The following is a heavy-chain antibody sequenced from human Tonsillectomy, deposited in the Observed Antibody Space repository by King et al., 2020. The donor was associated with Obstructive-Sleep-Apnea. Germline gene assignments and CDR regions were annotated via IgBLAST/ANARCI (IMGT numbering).Heavy chain of an antibody. D-gene: IGHD3-9*01. CDR1: TFMFSNYW. V-gene: IGHV3-7*01. CDR3: ARGDWSFDS. J-gene: IGHJ4*02. Sequence: QLVQSGGGLVQSGGSLRLSCVGSTFMFSNYWMNWVCQAPGKGLEWVASIKQDGRDKYYVDSVTGRFTISRDNAKNSLYLQMNSLRAEDTAVYYCARGDWSFDSWGQGTLVTVSS. CDR2: IKQDGRDK.